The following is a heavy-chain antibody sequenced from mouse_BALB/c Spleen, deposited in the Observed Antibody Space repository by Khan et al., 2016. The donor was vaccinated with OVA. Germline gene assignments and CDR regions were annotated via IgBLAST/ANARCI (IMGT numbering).Heavy chain of an antibody. CDR3: ARSASYWFFDV. Sequence: QFQLVQSGPELKKPGETVKISCKASGYTFTNYGMNWVKQAPGKGLKWMGWISTYTGEPTYADDFKGRFAFSLETSANTAYLQINNLKNEDTATYFCARSASYWFFDVWGAGTTVIVSS. D-gene: IGHD6-1*01. V-gene: IGHV9-3-1*01. CDR1: GYTFTNYG. J-gene: IGHJ1*01. CDR2: ISTYTGEP.